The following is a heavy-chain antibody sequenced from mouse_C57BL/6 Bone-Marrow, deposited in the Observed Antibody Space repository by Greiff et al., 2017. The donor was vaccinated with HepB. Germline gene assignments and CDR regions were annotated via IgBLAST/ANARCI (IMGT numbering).Heavy chain of an antibody. Sequence: EVKLMESGGDLVKPGGSLKLSCAASGFTFSSYGMSWVRQTPDKRLEWVATISSGGSYTYYPDSVKGRFTISRDNAKNTLYLQMSSLKSEDTAMYYCARWDYYGYLPGIYYCVYYGYAYFDYWGQGTTLTVSS. CDR1: GFTFSSYG. D-gene: IGHD2-2*01. J-gene: IGHJ2*01. CDR3: ARWDYYGYLPGIYYCVYYGYAYFDY. CDR2: ISSGGSYT. V-gene: IGHV5-6*01.